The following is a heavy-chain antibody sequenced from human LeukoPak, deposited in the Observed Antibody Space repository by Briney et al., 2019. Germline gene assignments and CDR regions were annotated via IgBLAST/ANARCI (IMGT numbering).Heavy chain of an antibody. CDR3: ARGAYDSGSYQYFFDY. D-gene: IGHD3-10*01. CDR1: GGSISPYY. J-gene: IGHJ4*02. CDR2: IYYTGST. Sequence: SETLSLTCTVSGGSISPYYWSWIRQPPGKGLEWIGYIYYTGSTDYNPSLKSRVTISLDTSKHQFSLMLTSVTAADTAVYYCARGAYDSGSYQYFFDYWGQGTLVTVSS. V-gene: IGHV4-59*01.